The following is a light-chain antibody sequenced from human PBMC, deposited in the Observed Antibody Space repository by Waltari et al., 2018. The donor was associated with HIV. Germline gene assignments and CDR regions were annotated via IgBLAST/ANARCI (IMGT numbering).Light chain of an antibody. CDR1: QSVNRY. Sequence: EIVLTQSPATLSLSPGDRASQSVNRYLAWYQQKPGQAPRLLIYDASSRATGIPARFSGSGSGTDFTLTISSLEPEDFAVYYCQQRNSWPRTFGQGTRVEGK. J-gene: IGKJ1*01. CDR3: QQRNSWPRT. CDR2: DAS. V-gene: IGKV3-11*01.